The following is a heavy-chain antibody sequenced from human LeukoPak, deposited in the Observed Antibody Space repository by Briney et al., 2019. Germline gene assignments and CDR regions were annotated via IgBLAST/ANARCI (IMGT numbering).Heavy chain of an antibody. Sequence: SETLSLTCTVSGGSISSGGYYWSWIRQHPGKGLEWIGYIYYSGSTYYNPSLKSRVTISVDTSKNQFSLKLSSVTAADTAVYYCARVTGFLEWLLAGSFDYWGQGTLVTVSS. D-gene: IGHD3-3*01. V-gene: IGHV4-30-4*08. CDR3: ARVTGFLEWLLAGSFDY. CDR1: GGSISSGGYY. J-gene: IGHJ4*01. CDR2: IYYSGST.